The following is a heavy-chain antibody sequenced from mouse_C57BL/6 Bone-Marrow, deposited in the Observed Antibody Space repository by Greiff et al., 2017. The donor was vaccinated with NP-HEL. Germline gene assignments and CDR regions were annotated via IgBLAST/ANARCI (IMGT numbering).Heavy chain of an antibody. V-gene: IGHV1-39*01. CDR1: GYSFTDYN. CDR2: INPNYGTT. J-gene: IGHJ1*03. Sequence: VQLQQSGPELVKPGASVKISCKASGYSFTDYNMNWVKQSNGQSLEWIGVINPNYGTTSYNQKFKGKATLTVDQSSSTAYMQLNSLTSEDSAVYYGARTITTGPHWYFDVWGTGTTVTVSS. CDR3: ARTITTGPHWYFDV. D-gene: IGHD1-2*01.